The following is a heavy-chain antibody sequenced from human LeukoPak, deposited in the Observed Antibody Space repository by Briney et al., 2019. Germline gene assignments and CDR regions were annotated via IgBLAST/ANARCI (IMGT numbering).Heavy chain of an antibody. D-gene: IGHD2-8*01. CDR1: GFTFSTYW. Sequence: GGCLRLSCAASGFTFSTYWMSWVRQAPGKGLEWVANIKQDGSDKYYVSSVKGRFTISRDNAKNSLYLQMNSLRAEDTAVYYCATNRYFDYWGQGTLVTVSA. V-gene: IGHV3-7*01. J-gene: IGHJ4*02. CDR2: IKQDGSDK. CDR3: ATNRYFDY.